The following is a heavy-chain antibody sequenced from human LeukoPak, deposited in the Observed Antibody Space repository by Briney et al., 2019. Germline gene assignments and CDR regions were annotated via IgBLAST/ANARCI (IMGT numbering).Heavy chain of an antibody. CDR2: INQDGREI. Sequence: GGSLRLSCAASGFAVSRSWMTWVRQAPGKGPEWVANINQDGREIDYVDSVRGRFTISRDNAENSLCLQMNSLRAEDTAVYYCARGGLPGGFDYWGQGTLVTVSS. D-gene: IGHD4-23*01. V-gene: IGHV3-7*03. CDR1: GFAVSRSW. CDR3: ARGGLPGGFDY. J-gene: IGHJ4*02.